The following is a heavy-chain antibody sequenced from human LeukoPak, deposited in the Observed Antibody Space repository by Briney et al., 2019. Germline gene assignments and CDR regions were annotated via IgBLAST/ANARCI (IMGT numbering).Heavy chain of an antibody. CDR3: AKGGGTGYSSSWYSN. CDR1: GFIFSSHG. J-gene: IGHJ4*02. CDR2: ISPSGDIT. V-gene: IGHV3-23*01. Sequence: GGTLRLSCAASGFIFSSHGMNWVRQAPGKGLEWVSGISPSGDITYYADSVKGRFTISRDNSKNTVYLQMDSLRFEDAAVYYCAKGGGTGYSSSWYSNWGQGTLVTVSS. D-gene: IGHD6-13*01.